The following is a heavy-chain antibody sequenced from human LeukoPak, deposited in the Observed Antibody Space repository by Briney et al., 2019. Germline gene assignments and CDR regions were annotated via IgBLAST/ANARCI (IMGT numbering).Heavy chain of an antibody. CDR2: IYYSGST. D-gene: IGHD3-10*01. CDR1: GGSISSYY. Sequence: SETLSLTCTVSGGSISSYYWGWIRQPPGKGLEWIGSIYYSGSTYYNPSLKSRVTISVDTSKNQFSLKLSSVTAADTAVYFCARVVRGVNSVGYWGQGTLVTVSS. J-gene: IGHJ4*02. V-gene: IGHV4-39*07. CDR3: ARVVRGVNSVGY.